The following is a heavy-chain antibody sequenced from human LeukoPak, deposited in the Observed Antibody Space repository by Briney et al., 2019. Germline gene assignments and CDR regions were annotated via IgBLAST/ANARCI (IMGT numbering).Heavy chain of an antibody. CDR1: GYTFTSYD. CDR2: MNPNSGNT. D-gene: IGHD3-22*01. J-gene: IGHJ5*02. Sequence: ASVKVSCKASGYTFTSYDINWVRQATGQGLEWMGWMNPNSGNTGYAQKFQGRVTMTRNTSISTAYMELSSLRSEDTAMYYCARADYDSSGYEWFDPWGQGTLVTVSS. CDR3: ARADYDSSGYEWFDP. V-gene: IGHV1-8*01.